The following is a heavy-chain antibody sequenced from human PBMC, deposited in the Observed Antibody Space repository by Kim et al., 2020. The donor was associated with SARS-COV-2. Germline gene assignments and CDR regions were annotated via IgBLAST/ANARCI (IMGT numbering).Heavy chain of an antibody. J-gene: IGHJ4*02. Sequence: GGSLRLSCAASGFTFSSYGMHWVRQAPGKGLEWVAVISYDGSNKYYADSVKGRFTISRDNSKNTLYLQMNSLRAEDTAVYYFAKRTQRYFDWLPYYWGQG. CDR1: GFTFSSYG. D-gene: IGHD3-9*01. CDR3: AKRTQRYFDWLPYY. V-gene: IGHV3-30*18. CDR2: ISYDGSNK.